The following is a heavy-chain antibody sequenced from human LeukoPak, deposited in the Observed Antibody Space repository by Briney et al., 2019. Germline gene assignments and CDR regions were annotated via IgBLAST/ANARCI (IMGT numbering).Heavy chain of an antibody. J-gene: IGHJ4*02. CDR3: ARDRGPFDY. CDR2: IASDGSST. Sequence: GGSLRLSCAASGFTFSSYWMNWVRQAPGKGLVWVSRIASDGSSTTYADSVKGRFSISRDNAKNTLYLQMNSLRVEDTAVYYCARDRGPFDYWGQGTLVTVSS. CDR1: GFTFSSYW. V-gene: IGHV3-74*01.